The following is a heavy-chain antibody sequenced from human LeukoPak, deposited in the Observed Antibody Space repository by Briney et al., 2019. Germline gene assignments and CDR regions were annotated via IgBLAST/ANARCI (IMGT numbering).Heavy chain of an antibody. J-gene: IGHJ6*02. CDR2: ISYDGSNK. CDR1: GFTFSSYG. CDR3: AKATYYYDSSSFNHYYYYYGMDV. V-gene: IGHV3-30*18. Sequence: PGRSLRLSCAASGFTFSSYGMHWVRQAPGKGLEWVAVISYDGSNKYYADSVKGRFTISRDNSKNTLYLQMNSLRAEDTAVYYCAKATYYYDSSSFNHYYYYYGMDVWGQGTTVTVSS. D-gene: IGHD3-22*01.